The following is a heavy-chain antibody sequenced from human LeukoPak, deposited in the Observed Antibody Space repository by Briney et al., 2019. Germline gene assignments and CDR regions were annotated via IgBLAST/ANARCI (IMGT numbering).Heavy chain of an antibody. V-gene: IGHV1-18*01. D-gene: IGHD4-17*01. Sequence: ASVKVSCKASGYTFTSYGISWVLQAPGQGLEWMGWISAYNGNTNYAQKLQGRVTMTTDTSTSTAYMELRSLRSDDTAVYYCARDGGGAYGDYVPFDYWGQGTLVTVSS. CDR2: ISAYNGNT. J-gene: IGHJ4*02. CDR3: ARDGGGAYGDYVPFDY. CDR1: GYTFTSYG.